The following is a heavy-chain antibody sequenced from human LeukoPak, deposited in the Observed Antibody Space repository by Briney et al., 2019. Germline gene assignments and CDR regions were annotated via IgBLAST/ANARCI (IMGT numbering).Heavy chain of an antibody. CDR1: GGSFSGYY. J-gene: IGHJ4*02. V-gene: IGHV4-34*01. CDR3: ASRFGGYVPGFPYYFDY. Sequence: PSETLSLTCAVYGGSFSGYYWSWIRRPPGKGLEWIGEINHSGSTNYNPSLKSRVTISVDTSKNQFSLKLSSVTAADTAVYYCASRFGGYVPGFPYYFDYWGQGTLVTVSS. D-gene: IGHD5-12*01. CDR2: INHSGST.